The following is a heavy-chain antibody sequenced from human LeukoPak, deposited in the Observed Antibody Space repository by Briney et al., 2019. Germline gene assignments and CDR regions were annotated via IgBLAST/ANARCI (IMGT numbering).Heavy chain of an antibody. CDR3: ARDRTGNHYFDY. Sequence: SGGSLRLSCAASGFTFSSYGMPWVRQAPGKGLEWVAIIWSHGNNPYYADSVKGRFTISRDNSKNTVYLQVNSLRAEDTAVYYCARDRTGNHYFDYWGQGTLVTVSS. V-gene: IGHV3-33*01. D-gene: IGHD3/OR15-3a*01. CDR1: GFTFSSYG. CDR2: IWSHGNNP. J-gene: IGHJ4*02.